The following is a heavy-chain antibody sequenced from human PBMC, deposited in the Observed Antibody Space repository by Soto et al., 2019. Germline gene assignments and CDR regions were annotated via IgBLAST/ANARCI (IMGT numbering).Heavy chain of an antibody. Sequence: QLQLQESGSGLVKPSQTLSLTCAVSGGSISSGGYSWSWIRQPPGKGLEWMGYIYHSGSTYYNPSLKSRVTISVDRSKNQFSLKLSSVTAADTAVYYCARESRYYDSSGYARPLDYWGQGTLVTVSS. CDR2: IYHSGST. V-gene: IGHV4-30-2*01. D-gene: IGHD3-22*01. CDR3: ARESRYYDSSGYARPLDY. J-gene: IGHJ4*02. CDR1: GGSISSGGYS.